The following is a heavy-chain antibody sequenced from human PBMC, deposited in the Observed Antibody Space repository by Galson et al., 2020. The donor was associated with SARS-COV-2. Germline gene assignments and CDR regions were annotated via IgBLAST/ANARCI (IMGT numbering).Heavy chain of an antibody. Sequence: SGPTLVKPTQTLTLTCTFSGFSLSTSGMCVSWIRQPPGKALEWLALIDWDDGKYYNTSLKSRLSISKDTSKNQVVLTMTNMDPVDTATYYCARIGIVVGGSAGAYFDYWGQGALVTVSS. J-gene: IGHJ4*02. CDR1: GFSLSTSGMC. D-gene: IGHD2-15*01. CDR3: ARIGIVVGGSAGAYFDY. V-gene: IGHV2-70*01. CDR2: IDWDDGK.